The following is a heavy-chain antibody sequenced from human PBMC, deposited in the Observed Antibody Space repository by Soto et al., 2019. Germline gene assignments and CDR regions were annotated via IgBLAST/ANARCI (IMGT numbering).Heavy chain of an antibody. CDR3: ARDKGGYSDGPIDY. CDR1: GFTFGTYA. Sequence: QPGGSLRLSCAASGFTFGTYAMHWVRQAPGKGLEWMALIWYDGSRKWYADSVKGRFTISRDNSNNTLYLQLSSLRVEDTAVYFCARDKGGYSDGPIDYWGQGTVVTVSA. CDR2: IWYDGSRK. D-gene: IGHD5-18*01. V-gene: IGHV3-33*01. J-gene: IGHJ4*02.